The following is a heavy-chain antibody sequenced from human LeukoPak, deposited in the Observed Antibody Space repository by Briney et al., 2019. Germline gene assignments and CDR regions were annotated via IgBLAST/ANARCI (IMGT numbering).Heavy chain of an antibody. D-gene: IGHD6-19*01. CDR3: AKEPHIAVAVFDY. CDR2: IRYDGSNK. Sequence: GGSLRLSCAASGFTFSSYGMHWVRQALGKGLEWVAFIRYDGSNKYYADSVKGRFTISRDNSKNTLYLQMNSLRAEDTAVYYCAKEPHIAVAVFDYWGQGTLVTVSS. CDR1: GFTFSSYG. V-gene: IGHV3-30*02. J-gene: IGHJ4*02.